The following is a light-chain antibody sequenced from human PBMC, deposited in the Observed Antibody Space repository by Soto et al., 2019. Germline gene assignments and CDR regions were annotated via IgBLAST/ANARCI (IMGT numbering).Light chain of an antibody. CDR3: QQDDSSHTWT. V-gene: IGKV3-20*01. CDR2: GAS. CDR1: QSVSSCY. J-gene: IGKJ1*01. Sequence: EIVLTQSPGTLSLSPGERATLSCRASQSVSSCYLAWYQQKPGQAPRLLIYGASSRATGIPGRFSGSGSGTDLTLTISRREPEDFAVYYCQQDDSSHTWTFGQGTKVEIK.